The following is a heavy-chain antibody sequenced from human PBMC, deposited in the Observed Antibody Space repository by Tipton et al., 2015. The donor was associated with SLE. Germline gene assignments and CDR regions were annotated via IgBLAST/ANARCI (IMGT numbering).Heavy chain of an antibody. D-gene: IGHD2-21*01. CDR2: LYHTGHT. J-gene: IGHJ4*02. CDR3: GRAIGVHYFHV. Sequence: TLSLTCAVYGGSFSGYYWSWIRQPPGKGLEWIGSLYHTGHTYYNPSLKSRVSMSEDTSMNRFSLKVKSVTAADTAVYYCGRAIGVHYFHVWGQGTLVTVSS. CDR1: GGSFSGYY. V-gene: IGHV4-34*01.